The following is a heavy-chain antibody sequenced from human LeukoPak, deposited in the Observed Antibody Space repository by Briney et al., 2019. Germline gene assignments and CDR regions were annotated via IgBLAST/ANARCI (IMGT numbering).Heavy chain of an antibody. CDR1: GFTFSNYG. Sequence: GGSLRLSCAASGFTFSNYGMHWVRQAPGKRLEWVAVIWYDGSNKYCADSVKGRFTISRDNSKNTLYLQINSLRAEDTAMYYCARELPPVVNYRFDHWGQGTLVTVSS. D-gene: IGHD1-7*01. J-gene: IGHJ5*02. CDR3: ARELPPVVNYRFDH. V-gene: IGHV3-33*01. CDR2: IWYDGSNK.